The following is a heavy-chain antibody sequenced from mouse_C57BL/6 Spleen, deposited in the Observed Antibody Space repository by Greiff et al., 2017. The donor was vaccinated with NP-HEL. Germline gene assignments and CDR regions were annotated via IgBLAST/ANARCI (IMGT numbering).Heavy chain of an antibody. Sequence: EVQRVESGGGLVKPGGSLKLSCAASGFTFSSYAMSWVRQTPEKRLEWVATISDGGSYTYYPDNVKGRFTISRDNAKNNLYLQMSHLKSEDTAMYYCARDRGLPWYFDVWGTGTTVTVSS. CDR2: ISDGGSYT. CDR3: ARDRGLPWYFDV. V-gene: IGHV5-4*01. CDR1: GFTFSSYA. D-gene: IGHD3-1*01. J-gene: IGHJ1*03.